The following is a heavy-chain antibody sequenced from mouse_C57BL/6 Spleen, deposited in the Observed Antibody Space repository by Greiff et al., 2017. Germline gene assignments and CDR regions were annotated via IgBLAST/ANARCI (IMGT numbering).Heavy chain of an antibody. D-gene: IGHD3-3*01. J-gene: IGHJ4*01. Sequence: EVKLMESGEGLVKPGGSLKLSCAASGFTFSSYAMSWVRQTPEKRLEWVAYISSGGDYIYYADTVKGRFTISRDNARNTLYLQMSSLKSEDTAMYYGTRGDAGYARDYWGQGTSVTVSS. V-gene: IGHV5-9-1*02. CDR3: TRGDAGYARDY. CDR1: GFTFSSYA. CDR2: ISSGGDYI.